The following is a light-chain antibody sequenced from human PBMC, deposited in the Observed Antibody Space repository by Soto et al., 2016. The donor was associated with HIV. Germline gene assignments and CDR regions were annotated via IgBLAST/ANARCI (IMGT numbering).Light chain of an antibody. CDR3: QQSSRTPRT. Sequence: DIQMTQSPSTLSASIGDRVSITCRASQSISTCVSWYQQKPGRAPKLLIYDASSLHSGVPSRFSGRGSGTDFTLTISSLQHEDLGTYYCQQSSRTPRTFGQGTKVEI. CDR1: QSISTC. J-gene: IGKJ1*01. V-gene: IGKV1-39*01. CDR2: DAS.